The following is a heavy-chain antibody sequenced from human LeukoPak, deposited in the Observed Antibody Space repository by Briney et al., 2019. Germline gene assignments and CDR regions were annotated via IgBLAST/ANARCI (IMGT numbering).Heavy chain of an antibody. Sequence: GGSLRLSCAASGFTFSSYEMSWVRQAPGKGLEWVSYISSSGSTIYYADSVKGRFTISRDNAKNSLYLQMNSLRAEDTAVYYCARDDSGYDSYGYWGQGTLVTVSS. CDR1: GFTFSSYE. J-gene: IGHJ4*02. D-gene: IGHD5-12*01. CDR2: ISSSGSTI. CDR3: ARDDSGYDSYGY. V-gene: IGHV3-48*03.